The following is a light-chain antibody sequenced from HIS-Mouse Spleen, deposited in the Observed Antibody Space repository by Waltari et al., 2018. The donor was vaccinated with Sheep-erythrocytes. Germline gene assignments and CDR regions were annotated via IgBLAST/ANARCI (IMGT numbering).Light chain of an antibody. V-gene: IGLV2-23*01. J-gene: IGLJ3*02. CDR2: EGS. Sequence: QSALTQPASVSGSPGPSITISCTGPRSDVGSYNLVSWYQQHPGKAPKLMIYEGSKRPSGVSNRFSGSKSGNTASLTISGLQAEDEADYYCCSYAGSSTPWVFGGGTKLTVL. CDR1: RSDVGSYNL. CDR3: CSYAGSSTPWV.